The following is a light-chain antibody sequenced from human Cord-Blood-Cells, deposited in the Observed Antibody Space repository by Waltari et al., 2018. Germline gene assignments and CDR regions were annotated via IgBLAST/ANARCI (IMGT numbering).Light chain of an antibody. Sequence: QSALTQPRSVSGSPGQSVTISCTGTSSDVGGYNYVSWYQQHPGKAPKLVIYDVSKRPAGVPYRCSGSKSGNTASLTISGLQAEDEADYYCCSYAGSYTYVFGTVTKITVL. CDR1: SSDVGGYNY. V-gene: IGLV2-11*01. CDR3: CSYAGSYTYV. J-gene: IGLJ1*01. CDR2: DVS.